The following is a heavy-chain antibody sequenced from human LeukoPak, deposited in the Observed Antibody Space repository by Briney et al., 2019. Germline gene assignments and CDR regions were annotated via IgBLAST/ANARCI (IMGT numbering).Heavy chain of an antibody. D-gene: IGHD6-25*01. CDR1: GYTFTNYY. CDR3: ARLDV. V-gene: IGHV1-46*01. CDR2: INPSGGIT. Sequence: GASVKVSCKASGYTFTNYYIHWVRQAPGQGLEWMGMINPSGGITNSAQKFQGRVTMTRDTSTSTVYMELTSLRSGDTAVCYCARLDVWGQGTTVTVSS. J-gene: IGHJ6*02.